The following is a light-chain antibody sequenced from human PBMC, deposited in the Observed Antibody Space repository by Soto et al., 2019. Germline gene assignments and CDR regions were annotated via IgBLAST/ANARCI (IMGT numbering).Light chain of an antibody. CDR2: GAS. CDR1: QTVSSSY. Sequence: ETVLTQSPGTLSLSPGERATLSCRASQTVSSSYLAWYQQKPGQAPRLLIYGASSRATGIPDRFSGSGSGTDFTLTISRLEPDDFAAYYCQQYCQQYGSSPPSWTFGQGTRVEIK. CDR3: QQYCQQYGSSPPSWT. V-gene: IGKV3-20*01. J-gene: IGKJ1*01.